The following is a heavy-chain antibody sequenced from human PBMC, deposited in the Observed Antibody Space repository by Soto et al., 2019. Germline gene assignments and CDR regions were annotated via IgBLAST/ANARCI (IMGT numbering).Heavy chain of an antibody. D-gene: IGHD6-6*01. CDR2: IYHSGST. V-gene: IGHV4-4*02. Sequence: SETLSLTCAVSGGSISSSNWWSWVRQPPGKGLEWIGEIYHSGSTNYNPSLKSRVTISVDKSKNQFSLKLSSVTAADTAVYYCASFEYSSSFGDLDYYYYGMDVWGQGTTVTVSS. J-gene: IGHJ6*02. CDR3: ASFEYSSSFGDLDYYYYGMDV. CDR1: GGSISSSNW.